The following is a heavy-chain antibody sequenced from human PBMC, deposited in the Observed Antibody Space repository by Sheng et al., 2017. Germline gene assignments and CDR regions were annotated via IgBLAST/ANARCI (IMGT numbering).Heavy chain of an antibody. CDR2: IKSNTDGGTP. V-gene: IGHV3-15*01. J-gene: IGHJ6*02. CDR3: TTVSLYYGSGRWGYGMDV. Sequence: EVQLVESGGGFVKPGGSLGLSCAASGFAFTNAWMSWVRQAPGQGLEWVGRIKSNTDGGTPDYAAPVKGRFTISRDDSENTLYLQMDSLKTEDTAVYYCTTVSLYYGSGRWGYGMDVWGQGTTVTVSS. CDR1: GFAFTNAW. D-gene: IGHD3-10*01.